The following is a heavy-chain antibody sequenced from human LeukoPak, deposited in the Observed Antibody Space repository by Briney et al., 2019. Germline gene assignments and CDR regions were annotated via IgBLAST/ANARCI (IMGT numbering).Heavy chain of an antibody. V-gene: IGHV1-69*13. D-gene: IGHD4-17*01. CDR2: IIPIFGTA. CDR1: GGTFSSYA. J-gene: IGHJ5*02. CDR3: ARDYGDYHSHWFDP. Sequence: SVKVSCKASGGTFSSYAISWVRQAPGQGLEWMGGIIPIFGTANYAQKFQGRVTITADESASTAYMELSSLRSEDTAVYYCARDYGDYHSHWFDPWGQGTLVTVSS.